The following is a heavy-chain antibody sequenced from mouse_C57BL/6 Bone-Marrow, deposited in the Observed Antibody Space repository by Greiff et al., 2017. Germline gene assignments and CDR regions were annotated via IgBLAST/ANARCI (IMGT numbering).Heavy chain of an antibody. Sequence: QVQLQQSGPELVTPGASVKISCKASGYAFSSSWMNWVKQRPGKGLEWIGRIYPGDGDTNYNGKFKDKATLTAYNSSSTAYMQLSSLTSEDSAVYFYARSPDYWGQGTTLTVST. CDR2: IYPGDGDT. CDR3: ARSPDY. CDR1: GYAFSSSW. V-gene: IGHV1-82*01. J-gene: IGHJ2*01.